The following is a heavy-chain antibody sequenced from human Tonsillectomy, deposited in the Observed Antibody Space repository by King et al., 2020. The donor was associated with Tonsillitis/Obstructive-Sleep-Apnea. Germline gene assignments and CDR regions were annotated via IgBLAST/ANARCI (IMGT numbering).Heavy chain of an antibody. CDR2: IYYSGST. CDR3: ARRSHYYDSSGYYPTAFDI. J-gene: IGHJ3*02. D-gene: IGHD3-22*01. CDR1: GASISSYY. V-gene: IGHV4-59*08. Sequence: QLQESGPGLVKPSETLSLTCTVSGASISSYYWSWIRQPPGKGLEWIGYIYYSGSTNYNPSLKSRVTISVDTSNNQFSLKLISETAADTAVYYCARRSHYYDSSGYYPTAFDIWGQGTMVTVSS.